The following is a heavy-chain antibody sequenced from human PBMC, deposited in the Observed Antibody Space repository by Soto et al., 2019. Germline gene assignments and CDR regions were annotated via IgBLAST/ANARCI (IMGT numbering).Heavy chain of an antibody. J-gene: IGHJ4*01. D-gene: IGHD1-26*01. Sequence: SQTLSLTCXITGDSVSSNSAGWSWVRQSPSRGLEWLGRTYYRSKWYYEYAVSVRGRITINPDASKNQYSLQLNSVTSEDTAVYFCARGEQYSGRIFDYWGQGTLVTVSS. CDR3: ARGEQYSGRIFDY. CDR1: GDSVSSNSAG. V-gene: IGHV6-1*01. CDR2: TYYRSKWYY.